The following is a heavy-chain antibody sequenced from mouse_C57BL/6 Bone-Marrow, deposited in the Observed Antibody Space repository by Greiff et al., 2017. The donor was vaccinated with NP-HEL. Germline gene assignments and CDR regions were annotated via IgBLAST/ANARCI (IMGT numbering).Heavy chain of an antibody. D-gene: IGHD1-1*01. Sequence: EVHLVESGGGLVKPGGSLKLSCAASGFTFSSYAMSWVRQTPEKRLEWVATISDGGSYTYYPDNVKGRFTISRDNAKNNLYLQMSHLKSEDTAMYYCARGRGYYGSSGYAMDYWGQGTSVTVSS. J-gene: IGHJ4*01. CDR2: ISDGGSYT. CDR1: GFTFSSYA. V-gene: IGHV5-4*01. CDR3: ARGRGYYGSSGYAMDY.